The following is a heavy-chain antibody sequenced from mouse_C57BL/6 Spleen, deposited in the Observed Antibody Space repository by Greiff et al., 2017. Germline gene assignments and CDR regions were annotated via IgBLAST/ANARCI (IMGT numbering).Heavy chain of an antibody. V-gene: IGHV1-39*01. CDR3: SRRYYCGSSHWYFDV. CDR1: GYSFTDYN. Sequence: VQLKESGPELVKPGASVKISCKASGYSFTDYNMNWVKQSNGKSLEWIGEINPNYGTTSYNQKFKGKATLTVDQSSSTAYMQLNRLTSEDSAVXYFSRRYYCGSSHWYFDVWGTGTTVTVSS. J-gene: IGHJ1*03. D-gene: IGHD1-1*01. CDR2: INPNYGTT.